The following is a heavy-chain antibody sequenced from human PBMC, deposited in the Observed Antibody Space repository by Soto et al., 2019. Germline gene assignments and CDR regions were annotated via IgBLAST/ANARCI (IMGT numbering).Heavy chain of an antibody. J-gene: IGHJ4*02. V-gene: IGHV3-53*01. CDR2: IYSGGST. CDR3: ARGPSGTTVTTQSRPNDY. Sequence: GGSLRLSCAASGFTVSSNYMSWVRQAPGKGLEWVSVIYSGGSTYYADSVKGRFTISRDNSKNTLYLQMNSLRAEDTAVYYCARGPSGTTVTTQSRPNDYRGQGTLVTVSS. CDR1: GFTVSSNY. D-gene: IGHD4-4*01.